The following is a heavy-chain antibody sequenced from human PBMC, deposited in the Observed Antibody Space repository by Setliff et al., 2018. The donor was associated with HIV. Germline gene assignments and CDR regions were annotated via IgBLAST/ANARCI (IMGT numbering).Heavy chain of an antibody. V-gene: IGHV1-18*04. CDR1: GYTFTDFY. CDR2: IHPKSGGP. D-gene: IGHD2-2*01. J-gene: IGHJ4*02. Sequence: ASVKVSCKASGYTFTDFYIFWVRQAPGGGLEWMGWIHPKSGGPNYAQKLQGRVTMTTDTSTSTAYMELRSLRSDDTAVYYCARGPPIVVVPAALLTFDYWGQGTLVTVSS. CDR3: ARGPPIVVVPAALLTFDY.